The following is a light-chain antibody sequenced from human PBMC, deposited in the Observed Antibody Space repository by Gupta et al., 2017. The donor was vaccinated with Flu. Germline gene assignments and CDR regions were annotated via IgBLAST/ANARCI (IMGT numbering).Light chain of an antibody. Sequence: TLSLYPGQRATLACRASQSVSGTKLAGYQQRPGQAPRLRMYGASSRATGIPDRFSGSGSGTDFTLTIRRREPEDFALYYCQQYGSSSGLTFGGGTRVEI. V-gene: IGKV3-20*01. J-gene: IGKJ4*01. CDR2: GAS. CDR1: QSVSGTK. CDR3: QQYGSSSGLT.